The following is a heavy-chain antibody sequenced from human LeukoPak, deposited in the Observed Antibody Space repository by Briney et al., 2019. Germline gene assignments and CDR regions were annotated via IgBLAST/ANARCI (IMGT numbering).Heavy chain of an antibody. CDR2: INHSGST. Sequence: ASETLSLTCAVYGGSFSGYYWSWIRQPPGKGLEWIGEINHSGSTNYNPSLKSRVTISVDTSKYQFSLKLSSVTAADTAVYYCARVFYYCSSTSCYAGNYYYYYGMDVWGQGTTVTVSS. V-gene: IGHV4-34*01. CDR3: ARVFYYCSSTSCYAGNYYYYYGMDV. CDR1: GGSFSGYY. D-gene: IGHD2-2*01. J-gene: IGHJ6*02.